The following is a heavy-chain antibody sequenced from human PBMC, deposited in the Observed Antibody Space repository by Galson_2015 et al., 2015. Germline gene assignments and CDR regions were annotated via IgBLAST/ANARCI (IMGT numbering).Heavy chain of an antibody. V-gene: IGHV3-49*03. Sequence: SLRLSCAGSGFDFGDFAMTWLRQAPGKGLEWVGFVRVSTFGATTEIAASVRGRFAISRNDSKSVAYLHMTSLRTEDTAVCYCARRINNYDSWGQGTRV. CDR1: GFDFGDFA. J-gene: IGHJ4*02. CDR3: ARRINNYDS. CDR2: VRVSTFGATT. D-gene: IGHD2/OR15-2a*01.